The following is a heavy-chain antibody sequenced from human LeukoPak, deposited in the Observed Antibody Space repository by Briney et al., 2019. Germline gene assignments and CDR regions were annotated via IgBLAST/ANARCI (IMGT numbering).Heavy chain of an antibody. CDR3: ARGFHYYDSSGYYQLADY. D-gene: IGHD3-22*01. Sequence: ASVKVSCKASGYTFTSYGISWVRQAPGQGLEWMGWISAYNGNTNYAQKLQGRVTMTTDTSTSTAYMELRSLRSEDTAVYYCARGFHYYDSSGYYQLADYWGQGTLVTVSS. CDR2: ISAYNGNT. J-gene: IGHJ4*02. V-gene: IGHV1-18*01. CDR1: GYTFTSYG.